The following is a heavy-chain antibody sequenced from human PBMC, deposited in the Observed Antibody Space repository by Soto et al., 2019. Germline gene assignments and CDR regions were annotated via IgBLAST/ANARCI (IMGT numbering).Heavy chain of an antibody. CDR2: IYYSGST. CDR1: GCFLSRGGYY. D-gene: IGHD2-21*02. J-gene: IGHJ4*02. CDR3: ARDHCGDCYYFDY. V-gene: IGHV4-31*03. Sequence: QVQLQGAGPGLVKPSQTPSPTRPFSGCFLSRGGYYWSRIRQHPGKGLEWVGYIYYSGSTYYNPSLKSRVTISVDTSKNQFSLKLSSVTAADTAVYYCARDHCGDCYYFDYWGQGTLVTVSS.